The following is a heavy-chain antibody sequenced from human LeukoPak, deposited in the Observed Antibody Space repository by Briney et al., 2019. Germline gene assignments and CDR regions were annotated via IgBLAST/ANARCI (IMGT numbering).Heavy chain of an antibody. CDR1: GDSISSYY. CDR3: ARSGEQWLVPIYYYYYMDV. D-gene: IGHD6-19*01. CDR2: IYYSGST. V-gene: IGHV4-59*01. J-gene: IGHJ6*03. Sequence: PSETLSLTCTVSGDSISSYYWSWIRQPPGKGLEWIGYIYYSGSTNYNPSLKSRVTISVDTSKNQFSLKLSSVTAADTAVYYCARSGEQWLVPIYYYYYMDVWGKGTTVTISS.